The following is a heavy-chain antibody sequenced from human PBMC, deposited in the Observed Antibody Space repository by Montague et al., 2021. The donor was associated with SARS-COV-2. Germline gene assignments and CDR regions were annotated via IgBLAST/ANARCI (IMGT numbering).Heavy chain of an antibody. Sequence: SETLSLTCTVSGASISRSDYYWAWIRQPPGKGLELIGSIHYIGNTYYNPSLGSRVTISIDTSENHFSLKLRSVIAADTAVHSCARLLPDGTVVATDIPFDAWGQGTLVTVSS. J-gene: IGHJ4*02. V-gene: IGHV4-39*02. CDR1: GASISRSDYY. D-gene: IGHD2-21*02. CDR3: ARLLPDGTVVATDIPFDA. CDR2: IHYIGNT.